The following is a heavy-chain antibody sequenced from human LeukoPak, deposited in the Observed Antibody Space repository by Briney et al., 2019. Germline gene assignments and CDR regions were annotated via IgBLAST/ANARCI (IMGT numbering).Heavy chain of an antibody. CDR1: GYTFTSYD. D-gene: IGHD2-15*01. V-gene: IGHV1-8*01. Sequence: ASVKVSCKASGYTFTSYDINWVRQATEQGLEWMGWMNPNSGNTGYAQKFQGRVTMTRNTSISTAYMELSSLRSEDTAVYYCARGLGDCSGGSCYDAFDIWGQGTMVTVSS. CDR3: ARGLGDCSGGSCYDAFDI. J-gene: IGHJ3*02. CDR2: MNPNSGNT.